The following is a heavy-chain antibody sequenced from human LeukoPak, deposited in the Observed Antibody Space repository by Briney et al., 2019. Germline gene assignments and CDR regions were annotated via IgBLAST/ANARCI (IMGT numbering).Heavy chain of an antibody. CDR1: GGSISSYY. CDR2: IYYSGST. CDR3: ARVSRITIFGVALYYYYGMDV. J-gene: IGHJ6*02. Sequence: SETLSLTCTVSGGSISSYYWSWIRQPPGKGLEWIGYIYYSGSTNYNPSLKSRVTISVDTSKNQFSLKLSSVTAADTAVYYCARVSRITIFGVALYYYYGMDVWGQGTTVTVSS. V-gene: IGHV4-59*01. D-gene: IGHD3-3*01.